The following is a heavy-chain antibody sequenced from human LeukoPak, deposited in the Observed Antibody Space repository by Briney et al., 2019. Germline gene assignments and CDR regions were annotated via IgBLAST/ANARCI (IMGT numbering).Heavy chain of an antibody. Sequence: GGSLRLSCAASGFTFSDYYMSWIRQAPGKGLEWVSYISSSGSSIYYADSVKGRFTISRDNSKNTLYLQMNSLRAEDTAVYYCAKPAVVRTYSGSYDYWGQGTLVTVSS. V-gene: IGHV3-11*04. CDR1: GFTFSDYY. CDR2: ISSSGSSI. CDR3: AKPAVVRTYSGSYDY. J-gene: IGHJ4*02. D-gene: IGHD1-26*01.